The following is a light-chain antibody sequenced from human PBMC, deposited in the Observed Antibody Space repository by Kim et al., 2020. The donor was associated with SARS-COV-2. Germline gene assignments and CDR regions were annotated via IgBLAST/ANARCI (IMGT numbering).Light chain of an antibody. Sequence: ASVGDRVTLTSRASQGISNYLALYQHKPGKVPKLLIFAASTVHSGVPSRFSGGGSGTDFTLTISSLQPEDVATYYCHMYNNAPWTFGQGTKVDIK. J-gene: IGKJ1*01. V-gene: IGKV1-27*01. CDR1: QGISNY. CDR2: AAS. CDR3: HMYNNAPWT.